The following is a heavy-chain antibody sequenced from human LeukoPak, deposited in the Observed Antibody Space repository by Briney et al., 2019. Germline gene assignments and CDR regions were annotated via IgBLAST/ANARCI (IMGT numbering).Heavy chain of an antibody. J-gene: IGHJ3*02. CDR1: GFTFSSYS. CDR2: ISSSSSTI. D-gene: IGHD3-22*01. V-gene: IGHV3-48*04. Sequence: GGSLRLSCAASGFTFSSYSMNWVRQAPGKGLEWVSYISSSSSTIYYADSVKGRFTISRDNAKSSLYLQMNSLRAEDTAVYYCARDETKYYSDSSGYVPDAFDIWGQGTMVTVSS. CDR3: ARDETKYYSDSSGYVPDAFDI.